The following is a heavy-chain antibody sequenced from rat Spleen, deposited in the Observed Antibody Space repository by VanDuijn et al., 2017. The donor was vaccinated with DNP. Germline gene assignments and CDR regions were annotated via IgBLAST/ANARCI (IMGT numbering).Heavy chain of an antibody. Sequence: EVQLVESGGDLVQPGRSLKLSCAASGFAFSDFYMAWVRQAPTKGLEWVATISTSGVTTFYRDSVKGRFIVSRDNAKSTLNLHMDSLRSEDTATYYCTTDLAYWGQGTLVTVSS. CDR2: ISTSGVTT. CDR1: GFAFSDFY. V-gene: IGHV5-27*01. CDR3: TTDLAY. J-gene: IGHJ3*01.